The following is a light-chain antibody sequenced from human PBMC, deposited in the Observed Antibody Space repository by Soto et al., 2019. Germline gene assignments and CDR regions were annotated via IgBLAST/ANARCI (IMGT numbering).Light chain of an antibody. V-gene: IGLV1-40*01. CDR3: QYYDSSLSGWV. CDR2: GNS. Sequence: QSVLTQPPSVSGAPGQRVTISCTGSSSNIGAGYDVHWYQQLPGTAPKLLMYGNSNRPSGVPDRFSGSKSGTSASLAITGLRAEDEADYYCQYYDSSLSGWVFGGGTKLTVL. J-gene: IGLJ3*02. CDR1: SSNIGAGYD.